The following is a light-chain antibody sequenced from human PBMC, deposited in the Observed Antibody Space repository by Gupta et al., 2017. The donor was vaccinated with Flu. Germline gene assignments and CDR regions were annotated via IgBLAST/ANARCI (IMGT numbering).Light chain of an antibody. CDR3: SSYTTSSTTSCV. Sequence: SALTQPASVSGSPGQSITISCTGTSSDVGGYNYVSWYHQHPGKAPNLMIYEVSNRPSGVSNHLSGSKSGNTAALTISWLQAEDEADYYCSSYTTSSTTSCVFGTGTKFTVL. J-gene: IGLJ1*01. CDR2: EVS. V-gene: IGLV2-14*01. CDR1: SSDVGGYNY.